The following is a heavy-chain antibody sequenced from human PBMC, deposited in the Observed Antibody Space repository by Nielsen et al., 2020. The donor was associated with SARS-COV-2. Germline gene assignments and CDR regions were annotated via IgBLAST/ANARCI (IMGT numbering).Heavy chain of an antibody. Sequence: SETLSLTCTVSGGSISSYYWSWIRQPPGKGLEWIGYIYYSGSTNYNPSLKSRVTISVDKSKNQFSLKLSSVTAADTAVYYCASGGVYGDLEDWGQGTLVTVSS. J-gene: IGHJ4*02. CDR3: ASGGVYGDLED. D-gene: IGHD4-17*01. V-gene: IGHV4-59*12. CDR2: IYYSGST. CDR1: GGSISSYY.